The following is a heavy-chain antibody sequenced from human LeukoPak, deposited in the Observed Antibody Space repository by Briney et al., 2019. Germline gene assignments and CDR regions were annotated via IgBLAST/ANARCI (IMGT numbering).Heavy chain of an antibody. D-gene: IGHD3-22*01. V-gene: IGHV1-18*01. CDR1: GYTFTSYG. Sequence: ASVKVSCKASGYTFTSYGISWVRQAPGQGLEWMRWISAYNGNTNYAQKLQGRVTMTTDTSTSTAYMELRSLRSDDTAVYYCARDFGHYYDSSGYLDDAFDIWGQGTMVTVSS. CDR3: ARDFGHYYDSSGYLDDAFDI. CDR2: ISAYNGNT. J-gene: IGHJ3*02.